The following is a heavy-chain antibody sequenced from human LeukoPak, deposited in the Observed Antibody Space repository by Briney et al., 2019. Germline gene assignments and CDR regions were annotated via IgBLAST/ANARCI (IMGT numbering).Heavy chain of an antibody. D-gene: IGHD3-3*01. CDR3: ERVGIFSVVISVPYFDY. Sequence: ASVKVSCKAAGYTFTGYYMHWGRQAPGQGLEWMGWINPNSGGTNYAEMFEGGVTMTRDTSISTAYMELSRLRSDDTVVYYGERVGIFSVVISVPYFDYWGQGALVTVSS. V-gene: IGHV1-2*02. CDR2: INPNSGGT. J-gene: IGHJ4*02. CDR1: GYTFTGYY.